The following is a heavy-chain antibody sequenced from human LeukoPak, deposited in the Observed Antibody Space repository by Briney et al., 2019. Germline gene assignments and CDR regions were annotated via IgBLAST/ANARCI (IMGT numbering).Heavy chain of an antibody. J-gene: IGHJ5*02. CDR1: GYTFSGYY. V-gene: IGHV1-2*02. CDR2: IKPDSGDT. Sequence: ASVKVSCKASGYTFSGYYIHWVRQAPGQGLEWMGLIKPDSGDTNYARKFQGRVTMTRDTSITTAYMELNRLTSDDTAVYYCVRDRPHNWFDPWGQGTLVTVFS. CDR3: VRDRPHNWFDP.